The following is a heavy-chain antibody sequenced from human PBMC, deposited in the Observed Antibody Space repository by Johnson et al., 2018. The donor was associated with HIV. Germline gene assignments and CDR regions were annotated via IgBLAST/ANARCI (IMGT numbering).Heavy chain of an antibody. D-gene: IGHD6-19*01. CDR1: EFTFSNYD. Sequence: VQLVESGGGLVQPGGSLRLSCAASEFTFSNYDMHWVRQPTRKSLEWVSTIGTAGDTYYPGSVKGRFTISRENAKNSLYLQMNSLRAEDTAVYYCVKLPVAPSYGAFDIWGQGTMVTVSS. V-gene: IGHV3-13*01. CDR2: IGTAGDT. J-gene: IGHJ3*02. CDR3: VKLPVAPSYGAFDI.